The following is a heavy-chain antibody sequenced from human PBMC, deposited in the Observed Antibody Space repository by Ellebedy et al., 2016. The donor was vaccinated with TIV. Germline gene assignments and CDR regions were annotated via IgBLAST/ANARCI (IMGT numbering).Heavy chain of an antibody. Sequence: PGGSLRLSCAASGFTFDDYVMHWVRQAPGKGLEWVSGISWNGGRIGYADSVKGRFTISRDNAKNSLYLQMNNLRAEDTAVYYCAGYSSAPPKGDYWGQGTLVTVSS. CDR3: AGYSSAPPKGDY. D-gene: IGHD6-25*01. CDR2: ISWNGGRI. V-gene: IGHV3-9*01. CDR1: GFTFDDYV. J-gene: IGHJ4*02.